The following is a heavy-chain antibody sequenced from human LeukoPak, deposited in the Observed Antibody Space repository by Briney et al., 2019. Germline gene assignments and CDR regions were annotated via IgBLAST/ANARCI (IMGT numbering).Heavy chain of an antibody. V-gene: IGHV3-30*18. J-gene: IGHJ6*04. CDR2: ISYDGSNK. Sequence: GRSLRLSCAASGFTFSSYGMHWVRQAPGKGLEWVAVISYDGSNKYYADSVKGRFTISRDNSKNTLYLQMNSLRAGDTAVYYCAKDKVPAAYYYGMDVWGKGTTVTVSS. CDR1: GFTFSSYG. CDR3: AKDKVPAAYYYGMDV. D-gene: IGHD2-2*01.